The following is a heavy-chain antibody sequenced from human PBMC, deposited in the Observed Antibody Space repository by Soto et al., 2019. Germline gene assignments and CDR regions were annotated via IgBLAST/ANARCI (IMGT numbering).Heavy chain of an antibody. CDR3: ARDPPGLGSSSFDF. CDR1: GFTVNSKY. J-gene: IGHJ4*02. CDR2: VHPGGTT. V-gene: IGHV3-66*01. Sequence: EVQLVESGGGLVQPGGSLRLSCAASGFTVNSKYMSWFRQAPGKGLECVSVVHPGGTTSYADSVKGRFTVSRDNSKNILYLQMNTLRAEDTAVYYCARDPPGLGSSSFDFWGQGTLVTVSS. D-gene: IGHD6-6*01.